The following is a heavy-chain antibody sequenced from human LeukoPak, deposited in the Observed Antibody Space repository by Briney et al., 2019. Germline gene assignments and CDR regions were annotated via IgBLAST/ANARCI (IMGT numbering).Heavy chain of an antibody. Sequence: SETLSLTCTVSGGSISSYYWSWIRQPAGKGLEWIGRIYTSGSTNYNPSLKSRVTISVDTSKNQFSLKLSSVTAADTAVYYCARERGAKDTMVNFDYWGQGTLVTVSS. J-gene: IGHJ4*02. CDR2: IYTSGST. CDR3: ARERGAKDTMVNFDY. CDR1: GGSISSYY. V-gene: IGHV4-4*07. D-gene: IGHD3-10*01.